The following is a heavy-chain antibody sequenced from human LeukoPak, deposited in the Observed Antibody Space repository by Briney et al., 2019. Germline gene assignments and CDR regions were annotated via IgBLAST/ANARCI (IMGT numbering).Heavy chain of an antibody. CDR2: IGTAGDT. Sequence: GGSLRLFCAASGFIFSRYDMHWVRQGIGKGLEWVSAIGTAGDTYYPGSVKGRFTISRENAKNSLYLQMNSLRAGDTAVYYCARVRLYCTSTSCHDAFDIWGQGTMVTVSS. CDR1: GFIFSRYD. D-gene: IGHD2-2*01. CDR3: ARVRLYCTSTSCHDAFDI. V-gene: IGHV3-13*01. J-gene: IGHJ3*02.